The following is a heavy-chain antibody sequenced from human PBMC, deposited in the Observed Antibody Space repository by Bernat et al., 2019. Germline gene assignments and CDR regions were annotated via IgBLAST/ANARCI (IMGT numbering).Heavy chain of an antibody. Sequence: EVQLVESGGGLVQPGGSLRLSCAASGFTFSSYSMNWVRQAPGKGLAWASYISSSSSTIYYADSVKGLFTISRANAKNSLYLQMISLRAEDTAVYYCAKVLWFGGALDWWGPGTLVTVSS. CDR3: AKVLWFGGALDW. D-gene: IGHD3-10*01. J-gene: IGHJ4*02. CDR2: ISSSSSTI. V-gene: IGHV3-48*01. CDR1: GFTFSSYS.